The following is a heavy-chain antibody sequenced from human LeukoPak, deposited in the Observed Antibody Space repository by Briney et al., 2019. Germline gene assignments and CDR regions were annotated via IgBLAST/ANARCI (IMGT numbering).Heavy chain of an antibody. CDR1: GFTFSSYA. CDR3: AKDSRYYDSSGTFDY. CDR2: ISGSGGST. J-gene: IGHJ4*02. D-gene: IGHD3-22*01. Sequence: GGSLRLSCAASGFTFSSYAMNWVRQAPGKGLEWVSGISGSGGSTDYADSVKGRITISRDNSKNTLYLQMNSLRAEDTAVYYCAKDSRYYDSSGTFDYWGQGTLVTVSS. V-gene: IGHV3-23*01.